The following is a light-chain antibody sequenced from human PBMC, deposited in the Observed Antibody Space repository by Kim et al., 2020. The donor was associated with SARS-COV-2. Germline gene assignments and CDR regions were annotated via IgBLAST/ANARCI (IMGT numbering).Light chain of an antibody. J-gene: IGLJ2*01. CDR2: DTT. CDR3: MLYYGGPRV. V-gene: IGLV7-46*01. CDR1: TGAVTSGHY. Sequence: QAVVTQEASLTVSPGGTVTLTCGSTTGAVTSGHYPYWIQQKPGQAPKTLIFDTTDKHSWTPARFSGSLLGGKAALTLSDAQTEDEAEYYCMLYYGGPRVFGGGTRLTVL.